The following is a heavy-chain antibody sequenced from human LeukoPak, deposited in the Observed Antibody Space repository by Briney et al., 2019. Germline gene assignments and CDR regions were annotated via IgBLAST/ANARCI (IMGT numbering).Heavy chain of an antibody. CDR2: INPNSGGT. V-gene: IGHV1-2*02. D-gene: IGHD2-2*01. J-gene: IGHJ5*02. CDR1: GYTFTGYY. Sequence: ASVKVSCKASGYTFTGYYMHWVRQAPGQGLEWMGWINPNSGGTNYAQKFQGRVTMTRDTSISTAYMELSRLRSDDTAVYYCAKDSPKYCSSTSCYSLWFDPWGQGTLVTVSS. CDR3: AKDSPKYCSSTSCYSLWFDP.